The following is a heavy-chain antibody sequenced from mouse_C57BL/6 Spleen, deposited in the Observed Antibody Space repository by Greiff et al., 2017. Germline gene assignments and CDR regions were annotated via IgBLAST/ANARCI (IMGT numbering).Heavy chain of an antibody. CDR3: ARRGWLLPYWYFDV. V-gene: IGHV1-50*01. CDR2: IDPSDSYT. Sequence: VQLQQPGAELVKPGASVKLSCKASGYTFTSYWMQWVKQRPGQGLEWIGEIDPSDSYTNYNQKFKGKATFTVDTSSSTAYMQLSSLTSEDSAVYYCARRGWLLPYWYFDVWGTGTTVTVSS. CDR1: GYTFTSYW. J-gene: IGHJ1*03. D-gene: IGHD2-3*01.